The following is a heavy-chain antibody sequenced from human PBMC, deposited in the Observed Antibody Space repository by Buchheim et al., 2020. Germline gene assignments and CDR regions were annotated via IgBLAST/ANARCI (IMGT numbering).Heavy chain of an antibody. CDR1: GFTFRNAW. CDR3: TTFGST. J-gene: IGHJ5*02. CDR2: IKTKTDCGTT. D-gene: IGHD1-14*01. Sequence: EVQLVESGGGLVKPGGSLRLSCAASGFTFRNAWMSWVRQAPGKGLEWVGRIKTKTDCGTTDYAPPVKGRFTISTDDSKTTLLLQMNSLKTEDTAVYYCTTFGSTWGQGT. V-gene: IGHV3-15*01.